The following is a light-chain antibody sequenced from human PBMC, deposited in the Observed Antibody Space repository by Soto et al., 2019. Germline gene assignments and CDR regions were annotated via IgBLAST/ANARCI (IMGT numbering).Light chain of an antibody. CDR1: QSISSY. J-gene: IGKJ1*01. CDR3: QHYNSYSEA. V-gene: IGKV1-39*01. Sequence: DIQMTQSPSSLSVSLGDRVTITCRASQSISSYLDWYQQKPGKAPKLLIYGASSLQSGVPARFSGSGSGTDFTLTISSLQPDDFAPYYCQHYNSYSEAFGQGTKVDIK. CDR2: GAS.